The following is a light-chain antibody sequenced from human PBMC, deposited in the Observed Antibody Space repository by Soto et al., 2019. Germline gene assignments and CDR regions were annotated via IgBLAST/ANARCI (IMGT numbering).Light chain of an antibody. J-gene: IGKJ1*01. V-gene: IGKV1-5*03. Sequence: DIQMTQSPSTLSASVGDRVTITCRASQSISSSLAWYQQKPGKAPKLLIYKASSLQSGVPSRFSGSGSGTEITLTSSIVQPDDFATYYRQQYNSYLTFGQGTKVEIK. CDR2: KAS. CDR3: QQYNSYLT. CDR1: QSISSS.